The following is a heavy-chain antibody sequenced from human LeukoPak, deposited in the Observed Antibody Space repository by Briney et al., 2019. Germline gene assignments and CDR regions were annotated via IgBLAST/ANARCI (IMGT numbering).Heavy chain of an antibody. V-gene: IGHV1-18*01. CDR3: ARDRSNSDY. CDR1: GYTFRNNG. Sequence: ASVKVSCKASGYTFRNNGISWVRQAPGQGLEWMGWIRVDSGHTNYAQKFQGRVTMTGDTFTRTVYMELRSLTSDDTAVYYCARDRSNSDYWGQGTLVTVSS. D-gene: IGHD1-26*01. J-gene: IGHJ4*02. CDR2: IRVDSGHT.